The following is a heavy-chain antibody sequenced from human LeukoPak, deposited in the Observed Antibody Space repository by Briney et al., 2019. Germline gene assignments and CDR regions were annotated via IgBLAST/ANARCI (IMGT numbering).Heavy chain of an antibody. J-gene: IGHJ4*02. D-gene: IGHD5-18*01. Sequence: PGGSLGLSCAASGFTVSSNYMSWVRQAPGKGLEWVSVIYSGGSTYYADSVKGRFTISRDNSKNTLYLQMNSLRAEDTAVYYCARGGGYSYVDYWGQGTLVTVSS. CDR2: IYSGGST. CDR3: ARGGGYSYVDY. CDR1: GFTVSSNY. V-gene: IGHV3-66*01.